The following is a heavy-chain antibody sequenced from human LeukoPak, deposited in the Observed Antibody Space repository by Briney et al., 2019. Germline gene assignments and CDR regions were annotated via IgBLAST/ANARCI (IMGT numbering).Heavy chain of an antibody. J-gene: IGHJ4*02. CDR3: ARDYDILTGYCIT. CDR1: GGTFSSYA. V-gene: IGHV1-69*05. D-gene: IGHD3-9*01. Sequence: ASVKVPCKASGGTFSSYAISWVRQAPGQGLEWMGRIIPIFGTANYAQKFQGRVTITTDESTSTAYMELSSLRSEDTAVYYCARDYDILTGYCITWGQGTLVTVSS. CDR2: IIPIFGTA.